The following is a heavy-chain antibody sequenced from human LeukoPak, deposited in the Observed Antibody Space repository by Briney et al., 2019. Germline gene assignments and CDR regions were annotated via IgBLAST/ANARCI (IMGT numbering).Heavy chain of an antibody. J-gene: IGHJ4*02. Sequence: GGSLRLSCAASGFTVSSNYMSWVRQAPGKGLEWVSVIYSGGSTYYADSVKGRFTISRDNSKNTLYLQMNNLRAEDTAVYYCARENYYDSSGYYWYFDYWGQGTLVTVSS. CDR1: GFTVSSNY. CDR2: IYSGGST. CDR3: ARENYYDSSGYYWYFDY. D-gene: IGHD3-22*01. V-gene: IGHV3-66*01.